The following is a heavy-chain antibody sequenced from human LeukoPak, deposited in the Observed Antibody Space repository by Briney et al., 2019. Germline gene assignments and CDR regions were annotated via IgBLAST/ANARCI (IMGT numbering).Heavy chain of an antibody. CDR2: ISYDGSNK. CDR1: GFTFSSYG. CDR3: AKDRTVTPYYFDY. J-gene: IGHJ4*02. Sequence: GGSLRLSCAASGFTFSSYGMHWVRQAPGKGPEWVAVISYDGSNKYYADSVKGRFTVSRDNSKNTLYLQMNSLRAEDTAVYYCAKDRTVTPYYFDYWGQGTLVTVSS. V-gene: IGHV3-30*18. D-gene: IGHD4-17*01.